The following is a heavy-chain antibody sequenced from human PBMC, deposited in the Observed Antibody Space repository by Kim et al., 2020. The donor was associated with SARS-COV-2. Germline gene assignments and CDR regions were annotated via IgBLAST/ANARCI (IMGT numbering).Heavy chain of an antibody. Sequence: SETLSLTCTVSGGSISSYYWSWIRQPPGKGLEWIGYIYYSGSTNYNPSLKSRVTISVDTSKNQFSLKLSSVTAADTAVYYCARAYCGGDCYIPSRKNWFDPWGQGTLVTVSS. CDR2: IYYSGST. CDR1: GGSISSYY. V-gene: IGHV4-59*13. D-gene: IGHD2-21*02. J-gene: IGHJ5*02. CDR3: ARAYCGGDCYIPSRKNWFDP.